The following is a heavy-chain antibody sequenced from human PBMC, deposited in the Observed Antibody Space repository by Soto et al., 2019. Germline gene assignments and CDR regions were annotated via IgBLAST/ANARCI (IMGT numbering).Heavy chain of an antibody. Sequence: AAVKVSCKASGYTFTGYYMQWVRQAPGQGLEWMGWINPNSGGTNYAQKFQGRVTMTRDTSISTAYMELSRLRSDDTAVYYCARGGLGGYEGPVGWFDPWGQGTMVTVYS. V-gene: IGHV1-2*02. CDR1: GYTFTGYY. D-gene: IGHD5-12*01. J-gene: IGHJ5*02. CDR3: ARGGLGGYEGPVGWFDP. CDR2: INPNSGGT.